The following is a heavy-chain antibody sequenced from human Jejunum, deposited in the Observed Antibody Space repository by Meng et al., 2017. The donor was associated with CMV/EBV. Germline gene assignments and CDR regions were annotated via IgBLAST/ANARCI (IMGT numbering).Heavy chain of an antibody. CDR3: VRLSGEGYSLDNYGIDV. CDR2: IYPDDSDT. D-gene: IGHD1-1*01. CDR1: FSTYW. V-gene: IGHV5-51*01. Sequence: FSTYWIGWVRQMPGKGLESMGIIYPDDSDTRYSPSFQGQVTISADKSISTAYLQWTSLKASDTAMYYCVRLSGEGYSLDNYGIDVWGQGTTVTVSS. J-gene: IGHJ6*02.